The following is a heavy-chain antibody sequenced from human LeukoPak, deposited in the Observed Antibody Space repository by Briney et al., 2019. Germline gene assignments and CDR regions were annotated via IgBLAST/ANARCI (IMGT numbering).Heavy chain of an antibody. CDR1: GFTFSSYA. D-gene: IGHD3-10*01. J-gene: IGHJ4*02. Sequence: GGSLRLSCAASGFTFSSYAMSWVRQAPGKGLEWVSAISGSGGSTYYTDSVKGRFTISRDNSKNTLYLQMDSLRAEDTAVYYCAKELLYGSGISMDYWGQGTLVTVSS. CDR3: AKELLYGSGISMDY. V-gene: IGHV3-23*01. CDR2: ISGSGGST.